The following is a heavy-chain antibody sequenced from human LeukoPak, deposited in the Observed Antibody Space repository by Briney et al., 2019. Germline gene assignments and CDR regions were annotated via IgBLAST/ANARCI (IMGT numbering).Heavy chain of an antibody. CDR2: IYTNGGA. CDR1: GGSVTSGNYY. J-gene: IGHJ3*02. Sequence: SETLSLTCTVSGGSVTSGNYYWNWIRQPAGKGLEWIGRIYTNGGASYNPSLKSRVTISVDTSKNQFSLKLSSVTAADTAVYYCARDATAFDIWGQGTMVTVSS. V-gene: IGHV4-61*02. CDR3: ARDATAFDI.